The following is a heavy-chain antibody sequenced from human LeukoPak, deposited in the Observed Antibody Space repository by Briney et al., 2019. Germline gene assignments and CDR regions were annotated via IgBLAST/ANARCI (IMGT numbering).Heavy chain of an antibody. CDR1: GLTFGNYG. J-gene: IGHJ4*02. D-gene: IGHD3-10*01. CDR2: IGGSGSTT. Sequence: GGSLRLSWVASGLTFGNYGMNWVRQAPGKGLEWVSSIGGSGSTTYYADSVRGRFTISRDNSKNSMYLQMSSLRAEDTAIYYCAEVESSYCRIWGQGTLVTVSS. CDR3: AEVESSYCRI. V-gene: IGHV3-23*01.